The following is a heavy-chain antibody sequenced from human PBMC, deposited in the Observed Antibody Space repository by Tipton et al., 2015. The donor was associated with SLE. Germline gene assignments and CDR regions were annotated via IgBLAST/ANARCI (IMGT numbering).Heavy chain of an antibody. CDR1: GYSIRTGCY. J-gene: IGHJ4*02. Sequence: TLSLTCTVSGYSIRTGCYWGWIRQPPGKGLDWIGHVSPSGDTNYNPSLESRVTISRDTPNNQFSLKLNSVTAADTAIYYCATRYYDYIWGGSRKYFFDYWGQGALVTVSS. CDR2: VSPSGDT. CDR3: ATRYYDYIWGGSRKYFFDY. V-gene: IGHV4-38-2*02. D-gene: IGHD3-16*01.